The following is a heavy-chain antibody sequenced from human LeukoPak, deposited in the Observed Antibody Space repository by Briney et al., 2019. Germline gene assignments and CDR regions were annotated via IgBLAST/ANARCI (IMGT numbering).Heavy chain of an antibody. V-gene: IGHV3-64*01. CDR2: ISSNGGST. CDR3: AKRSENYGDFDH. Sequence: GGSLRLSCAASGFTFSSYAMHWVRQAPGKGLEYVSAISSNGGSTYYANSVKGRFTISRDNSKNTLYLQMGSLRAEDTAVYYCAKRSENYGDFDHWGQGTLVTVSS. CDR1: GFTFSSYA. D-gene: IGHD4-17*01. J-gene: IGHJ4*02.